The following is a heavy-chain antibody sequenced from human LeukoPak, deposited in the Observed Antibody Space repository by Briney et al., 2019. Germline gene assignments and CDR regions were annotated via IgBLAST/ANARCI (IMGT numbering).Heavy chain of an antibody. CDR3: ARGKGYCGSSTCYSGHFDY. CDR2: IYSGGST. Sequence: GGSLRLSCAASGFTVSSNYMSWVRQAPGKGLEWVSVIYSGGSTYYADSMKGRFTISRDNSKNTLYLQMNSLRAEDTAVYYCARGKGYCGSSTCYSGHFDYWGQGTLVTVSS. J-gene: IGHJ4*02. CDR1: GFTVSSNY. V-gene: IGHV3-53*01. D-gene: IGHD2-2*01.